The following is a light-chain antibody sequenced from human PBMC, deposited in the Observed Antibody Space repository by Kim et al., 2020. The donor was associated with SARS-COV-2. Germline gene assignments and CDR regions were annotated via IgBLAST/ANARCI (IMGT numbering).Light chain of an antibody. J-gene: IGKJ2*02. CDR1: QGISNS. Sequence: EIVLTQSPATLSLSPGERATLSCRASQGISNSLAWYQQKPGQPPRLLIYDASNRATDIPARFSGSGSGTDFTLSISSLEPEDFAVYYCQQRNNWPPWTFGQGTKLEI. CDR2: DAS. V-gene: IGKV3-11*01. CDR3: QQRNNWPPWT.